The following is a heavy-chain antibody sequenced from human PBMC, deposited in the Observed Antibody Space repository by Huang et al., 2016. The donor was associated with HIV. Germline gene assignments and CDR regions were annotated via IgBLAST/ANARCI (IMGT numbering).Heavy chain of an antibody. CDR1: GFILSNYG. J-gene: IGHJ4*02. V-gene: IGHV3-33*04. CDR2: ISKDGMKK. Sequence: VQLIESGGGVVQPGKSLRLSCATSGFILSNYGMHWVRQAPGKGLKWVACISKDGMKKNYADTVRGRFTVGRDNGNNTRLLQMRSLGVDDTAVYYCARGDYYDSSGYHPGYFDYWGQGSLVTVSS. CDR3: ARGDYYDSSGYHPGYFDY. D-gene: IGHD3-22*01.